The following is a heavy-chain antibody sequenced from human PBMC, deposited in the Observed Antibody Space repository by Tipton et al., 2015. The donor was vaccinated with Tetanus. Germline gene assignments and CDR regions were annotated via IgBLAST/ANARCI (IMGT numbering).Heavy chain of an antibody. CDR3: AGGIFGVAHADY. CDR2: IKQDGSEK. V-gene: IGHV3-7*04. Sequence: SGFTFSSYWMSWVRQAPGKGLEWVANIKQDGSEKYYVDSVKGRFTISRDNAKNSLYLQMNSLRAEDTAVYYCAGGIFGVAHADYWGQGTLVTVSS. D-gene: IGHD3-3*01. CDR1: GFTFSSYW. J-gene: IGHJ4*02.